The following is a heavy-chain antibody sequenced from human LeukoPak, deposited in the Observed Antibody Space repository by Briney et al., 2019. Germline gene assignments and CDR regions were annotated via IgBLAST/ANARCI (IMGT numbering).Heavy chain of an antibody. CDR1: GFRFSDYA. V-gene: IGHV3-30*02. CDR2: IRYDGSNQ. D-gene: IGHD2-2*01. Sequence: GGSLRLSCAASGFRFSDYAMHWVRQAPGKGLEWVAFIRYDGSNQYYADSVKGRFTISRDNSKNALYLQMNSLSTEDTAVYYCAKGSTSVYYYYYYMDVWGKGTTVTVSS. J-gene: IGHJ6*03. CDR3: AKGSTSVYYYYYYMDV.